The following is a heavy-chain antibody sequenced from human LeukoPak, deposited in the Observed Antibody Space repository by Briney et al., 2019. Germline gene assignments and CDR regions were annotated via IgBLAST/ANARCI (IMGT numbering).Heavy chain of an antibody. V-gene: IGHV3-7*01. CDR1: GFTFTSYW. D-gene: IGHD2-2*01. Sequence: GRSLRLSCAPSGFTFTSYWMSWVRQAPGKGLEWVANINQDGSEEYYVDSVKGRFTIPRDNAKNSLYLQMNSLRAEDTAVYYCARDDCSSISCYHNWFDPWGQGTLVTVSS. CDR2: INQDGSEE. J-gene: IGHJ5*02. CDR3: ARDDCSSISCYHNWFDP.